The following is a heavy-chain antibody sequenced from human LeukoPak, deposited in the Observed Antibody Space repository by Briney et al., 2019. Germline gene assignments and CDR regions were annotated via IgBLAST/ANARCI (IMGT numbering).Heavy chain of an antibody. V-gene: IGHV5-10-1*01. Sequence: GESLQISCKGSGYSFTNYWITWVRQVPGKGLEWMGRIDPSDSYTDYSPSFQGHVTISADKSISTAYLQWSSLKASDTAMYYCAKQGGYGDYFDYWGQGTLVTVSS. CDR2: IDPSDSYT. CDR1: GYSFTNYW. J-gene: IGHJ4*02. CDR3: AKQGGYGDYFDY. D-gene: IGHD4-17*01.